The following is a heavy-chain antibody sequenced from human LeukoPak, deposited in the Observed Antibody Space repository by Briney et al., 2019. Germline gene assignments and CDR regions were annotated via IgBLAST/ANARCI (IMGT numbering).Heavy chain of an antibody. CDR1: GGSISSSSYY. CDR3: ARVHCSGGSCYTNAFDI. CDR2: IYYSGST. Sequence: SETLSLTCTVSGGSISSSSYYWSWLRQPPGKGLEWIGYIYYSGSTNYNPSLKSRVTISVDTSKNQFSLKLSSVTAADTAVYYCARVHCSGGSCYTNAFDIWGQGTMVTVSS. D-gene: IGHD2-15*01. V-gene: IGHV4-61*01. J-gene: IGHJ3*02.